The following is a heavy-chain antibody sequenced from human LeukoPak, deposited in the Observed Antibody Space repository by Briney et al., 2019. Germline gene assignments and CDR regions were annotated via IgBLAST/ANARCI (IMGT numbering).Heavy chain of an antibody. CDR1: GFTFSSYA. CDR3: AKMGIAARTPFDY. V-gene: IGHV3-23*01. D-gene: IGHD6-6*01. Sequence: GGSLRLSCVASGFTFSSYAMSWVRQAPGKGLEWVSGVRGSGTNTYSADPVKGRFTISRDNSKNTLYLQMNSLRAEDTAVYYCAKMGIAARTPFDYWGQGTLVTVSP. CDR2: VRGSGTNT. J-gene: IGHJ4*02.